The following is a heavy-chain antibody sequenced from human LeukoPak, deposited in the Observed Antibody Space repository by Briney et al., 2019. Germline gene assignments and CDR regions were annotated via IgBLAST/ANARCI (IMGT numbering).Heavy chain of an antibody. V-gene: IGHV4-30-2*02. CDR1: GGSISSGGNS. J-gene: IGHJ3*02. D-gene: IGHD3-3*01. CDR3: ARFGVAFDI. Sequence: SQTLSLTCAVSGGSISSGGNSWCWIRQPPGKGLEWIGYIYHSGSTYYNPSLKSRVTISVDRSKNQFSLKLDSVTAADTAVYYCARFGVAFDIWGQGTLVTVSS. CDR2: IYHSGST.